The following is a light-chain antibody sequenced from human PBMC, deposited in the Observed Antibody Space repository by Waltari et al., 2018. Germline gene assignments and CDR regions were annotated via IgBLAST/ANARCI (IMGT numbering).Light chain of an antibody. CDR1: SSDVGGYNY. CDR3: CSYAGSYTLL. J-gene: IGLJ3*02. V-gene: IGLV2-11*01. Sequence: QSALTQPRSVSGSPGQSVTIPCTGTSSDVGGYNYVSWYQQHPAKAPKLMIYDVTKRPSGVPDRFSASKSGNTASLTISGLQTEDEADYYCCSYAGSYTLLFGGGTKLTVL. CDR2: DVT.